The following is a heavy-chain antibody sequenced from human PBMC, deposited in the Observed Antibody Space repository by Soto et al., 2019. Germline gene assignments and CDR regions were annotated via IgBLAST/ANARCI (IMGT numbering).Heavy chain of an antibody. CDR2: INHSGST. J-gene: IGHJ5*02. CDR3: ARGSLTYYDFWSRTFDP. CDR1: GGSFSGYY. D-gene: IGHD3-3*01. V-gene: IGHV4-34*01. Sequence: SETLSLTCAVYGGSFSGYYWSWIRQPPGKGLEWIGEINHSGSTNYNPSLKSRVTISVDTSKNQFSLKLSSVTAADTAVYYCARGSLTYYDFWSRTFDPWGKGTLVTVSS.